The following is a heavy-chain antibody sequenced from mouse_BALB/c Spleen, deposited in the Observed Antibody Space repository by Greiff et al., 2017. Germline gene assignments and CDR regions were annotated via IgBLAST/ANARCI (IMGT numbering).Heavy chain of an antibody. CDR2: IYPGNGDT. Sequence: VQLQQSGAELVRPGASVKMSCKASGYTFTSYNMHWVKQTPGQGLEWIGAIYPGNGDTSYNQKFKGKATLTADKSSSTAYMQLSSLTSEDSAVYYCARDYYGPAYWGQGTLVTVSA. CDR3: ARDYYGPAY. V-gene: IGHV1-12*01. CDR1: GYTFTSYN. D-gene: IGHD1-2*01. J-gene: IGHJ3*01.